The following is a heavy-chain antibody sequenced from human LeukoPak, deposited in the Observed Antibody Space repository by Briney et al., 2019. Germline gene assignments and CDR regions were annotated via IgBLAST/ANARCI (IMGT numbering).Heavy chain of an antibody. J-gene: IGHJ4*02. V-gene: IGHV3-21*01. CDR1: GFTFSSYS. CDR3: ARDQEAVAVGSSWDY. CDR2: ISSSSSYI. Sequence: GGSLRLSCAASGFTFSSYSMNWVRQAPGKGLEWVSSISSSSSYIYYADSVKGRFTISRDNAKNSLYLQMNSLRAEDTAVCYCARDQEAVAVGSSWDYWGQGTLVTVSS. D-gene: IGHD6-19*01.